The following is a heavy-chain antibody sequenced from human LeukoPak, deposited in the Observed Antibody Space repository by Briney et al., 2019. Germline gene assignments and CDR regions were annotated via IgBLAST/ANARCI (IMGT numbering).Heavy chain of an antibody. CDR2: MYYSGIT. J-gene: IGHJ5*02. Sequence: SQTLSLTCTVSGGSISSGGYYWSWIRQHPGKGLEWIGYMYYSGITYYNPSLKSRLTISVDTSKSQFSLKLSSVTAADTAVCYCARSLNCFDPWGQGTLVTVSS. CDR3: ARSLNCFDP. CDR1: GGSISSGGYY. V-gene: IGHV4-31*03.